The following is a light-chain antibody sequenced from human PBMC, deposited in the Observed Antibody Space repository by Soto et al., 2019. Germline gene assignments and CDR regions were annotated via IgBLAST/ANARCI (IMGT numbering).Light chain of an antibody. Sequence: QSVLTQPPSVSGAPGQRVTISCTGSSSNIGAGYDVHWYQQLPGTAPKLLIYGNSNRPSGVPDRFSGSKSGTSASLAITGRQADDEADDYCQSYDSSISGSVFGTGTKVTVL. CDR1: SSNIGAGYD. CDR2: GNS. CDR3: QSYDSSISGSV. V-gene: IGLV1-40*01. J-gene: IGLJ1*01.